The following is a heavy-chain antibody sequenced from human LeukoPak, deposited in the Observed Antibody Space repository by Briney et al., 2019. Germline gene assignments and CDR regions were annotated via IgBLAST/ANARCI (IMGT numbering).Heavy chain of an antibody. D-gene: IGHD4-17*01. CDR1: GFTFSSYA. V-gene: IGHV3-48*03. CDR3: ARVDGDNGAFDI. J-gene: IGHJ3*02. CDR2: ISSSGSTI. Sequence: GGSLRLSCAASGFTFSSYAMSWVRQAPGKGLEWVSYISSSGSTIYYADSVKGRFTISRDNAKNSLYLQMNSLRAEDTAVYYCARVDGDNGAFDIWGQGTMVTVSS.